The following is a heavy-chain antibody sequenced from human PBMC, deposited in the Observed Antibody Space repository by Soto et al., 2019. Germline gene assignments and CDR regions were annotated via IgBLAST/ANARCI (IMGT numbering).Heavy chain of an antibody. Sequence: ASVKLSWKASGSTFTSYGSNWVRQPPGQGHKKMGWISAYNDNTNYAQKLHGTVPMTTDTSTSTAYMELRSLRSADTAVYCCVRGGENVDSRGYYRCWRQGSW. D-gene: IGHD3-22*01. CDR3: VRGGENVDSRGYYRCWRQGS. CDR1: GSTFTSYG. J-gene: IGHJ5*01. CDR2: ISAYNDNT. V-gene: IGHV1-18*01.